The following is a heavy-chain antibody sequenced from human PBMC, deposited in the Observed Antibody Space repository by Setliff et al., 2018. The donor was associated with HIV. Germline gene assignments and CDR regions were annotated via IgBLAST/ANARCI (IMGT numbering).Heavy chain of an antibody. Sequence: SETLSLTCTVSGGSISSDYWNWVRQPPGKGLEWIGEIYHSGSTNYNPSLQTRVTFSVDMSKKRFSLNLTSVTAADTAVYYCARLHTDYGSWFFDHWGQGILVTVSS. CDR3: ARLHTDYGSWFFDH. CDR2: IYHSGST. J-gene: IGHJ5*02. V-gene: IGHV4-59*08. D-gene: IGHD3-10*01. CDR1: GGSISSDY.